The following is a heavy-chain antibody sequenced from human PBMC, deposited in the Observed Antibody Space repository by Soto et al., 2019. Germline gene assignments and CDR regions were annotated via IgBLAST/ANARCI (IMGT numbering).Heavy chain of an antibody. V-gene: IGHV3-23*01. D-gene: IGHD5-18*01. CDR3: AKGFEGSWIQLWLPGAFDI. CDR1: EFTFSSYA. CDR2: ISGSGGST. Sequence: EVQLLESGGGLVQPGGSLRLSCAASEFTFSSYAVSWVRQAPGKGLEWVSTISGSGGSTYYADSVKGRFTISRDNSKNTLYLQTNSLRAEDTAVYYCAKGFEGSWIQLWLPGAFDIWGPGTMVTVSS. J-gene: IGHJ3*02.